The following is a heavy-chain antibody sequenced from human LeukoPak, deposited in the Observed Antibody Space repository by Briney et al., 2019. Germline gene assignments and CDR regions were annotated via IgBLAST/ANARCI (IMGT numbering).Heavy chain of an antibody. J-gene: IGHJ4*02. Sequence: SETLSLTCAVYGGSFSSYYWSWIRQPPGKGLEWIGYIYYSGSTNYNPSLKSRVTISVDTSKNQFSLKLSSVTAADTAVYYCARGGGYSYGTLDYWGQGTLVTVSS. D-gene: IGHD5-18*01. CDR1: GGSFSSYY. V-gene: IGHV4-59*01. CDR3: ARGGGYSYGTLDY. CDR2: IYYSGST.